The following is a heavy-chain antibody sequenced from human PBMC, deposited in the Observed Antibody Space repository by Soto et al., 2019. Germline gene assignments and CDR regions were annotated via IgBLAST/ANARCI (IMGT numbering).Heavy chain of an antibody. CDR3: ASLILTGYFSPDYYYGMDV. Sequence: SETLSLTCTVSGGSISSYYWSWIRQPPGKGLEWIGEFYYSGSTNYNPSLKSRVTISVDKSKNQFSLKLTSVTAADTAVYYCASLILTGYFSPDYYYGMDVWGQGTTVTVSS. J-gene: IGHJ6*02. CDR2: FYYSGST. D-gene: IGHD3-9*01. CDR1: GGSISSYY. V-gene: IGHV4-59*12.